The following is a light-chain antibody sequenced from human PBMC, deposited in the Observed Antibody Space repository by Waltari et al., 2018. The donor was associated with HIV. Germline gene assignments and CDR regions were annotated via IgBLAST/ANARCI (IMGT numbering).Light chain of an antibody. CDR3: GTWDSSLSAGV. J-gene: IGLJ3*02. Sequence: QSVLTQPPSVSAAPGQKVTISCSGSRSHIGNNSVSWYQQQPGTAPKLLIYDNNKRPSGIPDRFSGSKSGTSATLGITGLQTGDEADYYCGTWDSSLSAGVFGGGTKLTVL. CDR1: RSHIGNNS. CDR2: DNN. V-gene: IGLV1-51*01.